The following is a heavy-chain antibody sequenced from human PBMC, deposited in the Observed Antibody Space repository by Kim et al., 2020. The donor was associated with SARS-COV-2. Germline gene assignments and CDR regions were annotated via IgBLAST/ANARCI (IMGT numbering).Heavy chain of an antibody. D-gene: IGHD2-2*01. CDR1: VFTFSSYA. CDR2: ISGSGGST. V-gene: IGHV3-23*01. CDR3: AKDLGCSSTSCYGLYYYYYGMDV. Sequence: GGSLRLSCAASVFTFSSYAMSWVRQAPGKGLEWVSAISGSGGSTYYADSVKGRFTISRDNSKNTLYLQMNSLRAEDTAVYYCAKDLGCSSTSCYGLYYYYYGMDVWGQGTTVTVSS. J-gene: IGHJ6*02.